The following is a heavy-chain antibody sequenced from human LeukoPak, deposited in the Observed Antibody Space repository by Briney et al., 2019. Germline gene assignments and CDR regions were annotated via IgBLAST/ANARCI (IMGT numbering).Heavy chain of an antibody. CDR2: IYYSGST. V-gene: IGHV4-59*01. J-gene: IGHJ4*02. CDR1: GGSMSSYY. Sequence: KPSETLSLTCTVSGGSMSSYYWSWIRQPPGKGLEWIGYIYYSGSTNYNPSLKSRVTISVDTSKNQFSLKLSSVTAADTAVYYCAREHSSSWVDYWGQGILVSVSS. CDR3: AREHSSSWVDY. D-gene: IGHD6-13*01.